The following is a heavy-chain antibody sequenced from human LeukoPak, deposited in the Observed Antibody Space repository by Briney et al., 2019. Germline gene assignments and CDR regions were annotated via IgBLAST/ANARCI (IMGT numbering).Heavy chain of an antibody. Sequence: PGGSLRLSCAASGFTFSSYGMHWVRQAPGKGLEWVAFIRYDGSNKYYADSVKGRFTISRDNSKNTLYLQMNSLRAEDTAVYYCAKGPKERRWLQQFDYWGQGTLVTVSS. D-gene: IGHD5-24*01. J-gene: IGHJ4*02. V-gene: IGHV3-30*02. CDR2: IRYDGSNK. CDR3: AKGPKERRWLQQFDY. CDR1: GFTFSSYG.